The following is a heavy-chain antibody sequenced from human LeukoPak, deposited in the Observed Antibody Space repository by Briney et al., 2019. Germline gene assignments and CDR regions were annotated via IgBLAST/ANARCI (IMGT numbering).Heavy chain of an antibody. CDR2: IYYSGST. D-gene: IGHD6-13*01. CDR1: GGSISSYY. Sequence: PSETLSFTCTVSGGSISSYYWSWIRQPPGKGLEWIGYIYYSGSTNYNPSLKSRVTISVDTSKNQFSLKLSSVTAADTAVYYCARGRRAAAADYWGQGTLVTVSS. V-gene: IGHV4-59*01. J-gene: IGHJ4*02. CDR3: ARGRRAAAADY.